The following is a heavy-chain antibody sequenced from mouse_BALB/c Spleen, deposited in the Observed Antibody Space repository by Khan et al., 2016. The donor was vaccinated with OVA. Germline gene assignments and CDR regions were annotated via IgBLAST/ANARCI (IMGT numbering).Heavy chain of an antibody. D-gene: IGHD2-1*01. V-gene: IGHV1S135*01. J-gene: IGHJ2*01. CDR3: AKSGYGNYGHDFDY. Sequence: VQLQQSGPELEKPGASVKISCKASGYSFTGYNMNWVKQNNGQNLEWIGNIEPYYGDTTYNPNFKGKATLTVDKSSNTAYMHLNSLTSEYSAVYYCAKSGYGNYGHDFDYWGQGTTLTVSS. CDR2: IEPYYGDT. CDR1: GYSFTGYN.